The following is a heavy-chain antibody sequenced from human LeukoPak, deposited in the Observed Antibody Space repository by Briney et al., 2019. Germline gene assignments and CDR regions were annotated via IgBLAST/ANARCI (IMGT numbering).Heavy chain of an antibody. Sequence: GGSLRLSCAASGFTFSSYAMHWVREAPGKGLVYVSAISSNGGSTYYANSVKGRFTISRDNSKNTLYLQMGSLRAEDMAVYYCARDPYSSTSCVGCMDVWRQGTTVTVSS. J-gene: IGHJ6*02. CDR1: GFTFSSYA. CDR3: ARDPYSSTSCVGCMDV. D-gene: IGHD2-2*01. V-gene: IGHV3-64*01. CDR2: ISSNGGST.